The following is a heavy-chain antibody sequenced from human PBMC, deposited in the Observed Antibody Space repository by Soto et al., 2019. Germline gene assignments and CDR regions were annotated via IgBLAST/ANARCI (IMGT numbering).Heavy chain of an antibody. V-gene: IGHV3-30*18. CDR1: GFTFSSYV. D-gene: IGHD1-26*01. J-gene: IGHJ4*02. CDR2: ISYDGSKK. Sequence: QVQLVESGGGVVQPGRSMRLSCAASGFTFSSYVMHWVRQAPGKGLEWVAVISYDGSKKYYADSVKGRFTISRDNSKNTLYLQMNSLRAEDKAVYYCAKDLGSGSSNWGQGTLVTVSS. CDR3: AKDLGSGSSN.